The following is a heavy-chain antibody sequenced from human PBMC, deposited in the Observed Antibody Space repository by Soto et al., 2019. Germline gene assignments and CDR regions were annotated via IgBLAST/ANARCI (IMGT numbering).Heavy chain of an antibody. CDR3: ATRLLTGGGYYYYGMDV. Sequence: GASVKVSCKVSGYTLTELSMHWVRQAPGKGLEWMGGFDPEDGETTYAQKFQGRVTMTEDTSTDTAYMELSSLRSEDTAVYYCATRLLTGGGYYYYGMDVWGQGTTVTVSS. D-gene: IGHD3-9*01. V-gene: IGHV1-24*01. CDR1: GYTLTELS. CDR2: FDPEDGET. J-gene: IGHJ6*02.